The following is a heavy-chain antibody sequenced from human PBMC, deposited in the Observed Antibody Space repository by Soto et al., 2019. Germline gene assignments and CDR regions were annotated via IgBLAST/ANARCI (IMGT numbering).Heavy chain of an antibody. CDR2: ISGSGGST. V-gene: IGHV3-23*01. CDR1: GFTFSSYA. D-gene: IGHD1-1*01. Sequence: GGSLRLSCAASGFTFSSYAMSWGRQGPGKGLEWVSAISGSGGSTYYGDSVKGRFTISRDNSKNTLYLQMNSLRAEDTAVYYCTLLTPNPALGKKLDHRPGTFDYWGQGTLVTVSS. CDR3: TLLTPNPALGKKLDHRPGTFDY. J-gene: IGHJ4*02.